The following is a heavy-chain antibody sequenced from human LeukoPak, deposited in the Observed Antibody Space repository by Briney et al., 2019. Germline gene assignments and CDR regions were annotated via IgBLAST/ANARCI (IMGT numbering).Heavy chain of an antibody. CDR1: GDSVSTGGYY. CDR3: PRGFSTGWYFDP. Sequence: PSETLSLTCSVSGDSVSTGGYYWSWIRQPAGKEMEWIGRINPSGDTNYNPSLKSRVTMSIETSKNQLFLNLMSVTAADTALYYCPRGFSTGWYFDPWGRGTQVTVSS. V-gene: IGHV4-61*02. D-gene: IGHD6-19*01. CDR2: INPSGDT. J-gene: IGHJ2*01.